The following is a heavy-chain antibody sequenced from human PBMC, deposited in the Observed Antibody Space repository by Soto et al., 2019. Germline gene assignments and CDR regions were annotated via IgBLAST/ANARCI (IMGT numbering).Heavy chain of an antibody. CDR2: LWYDGSNK. CDR1: GFTFSNYG. Sequence: QVQLVESGGGVVQPGRSLRLSCAASGFTFSNYGMHWVRQAPGKGLEWVAVLWYDGSNKYYVDSVKGRFTISRDNSKNTLYLQMNSLRAEDTAVYYCARDHYDFWSGYPYFDYWGQGTLVTVSS. CDR3: ARDHYDFWSGYPYFDY. J-gene: IGHJ4*02. D-gene: IGHD3-3*01. V-gene: IGHV3-33*01.